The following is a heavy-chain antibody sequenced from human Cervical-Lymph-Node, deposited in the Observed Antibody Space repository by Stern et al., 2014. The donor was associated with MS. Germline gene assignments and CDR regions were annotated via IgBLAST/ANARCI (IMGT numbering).Heavy chain of an antibody. CDR2: IYYSGST. CDR3: ARGLFGVAADAFDI. Sequence: QLQLQESGPGLVKPSETLSLTCTVSGGSISSYYWSWIRQPPGKGLEWIGYIYYSGSTNYNPSLKSRVTISVDTSKNQFSLKLSSVTAADTAVYYCARGLFGVAADAFDIWGQGTMVTVSS. V-gene: IGHV4-59*01. D-gene: IGHD3-3*01. CDR1: GGSISSYY. J-gene: IGHJ3*02.